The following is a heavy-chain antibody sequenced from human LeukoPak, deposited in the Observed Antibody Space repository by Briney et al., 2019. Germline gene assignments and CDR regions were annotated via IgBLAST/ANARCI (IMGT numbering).Heavy chain of an antibody. Sequence: PGGSLRLSCAASGFTFSSYNMNWVRQAPGKGLEWVANIKEDGSEKYYVDSVKGRFIISRDNAKNSLYLQMNSLRAEDTAVYYCARAHSSSFDYWGQGTLVTVSS. D-gene: IGHD6-13*01. CDR1: GFTFSSYN. CDR2: IKEDGSEK. V-gene: IGHV3-7*04. CDR3: ARAHSSSFDY. J-gene: IGHJ4*02.